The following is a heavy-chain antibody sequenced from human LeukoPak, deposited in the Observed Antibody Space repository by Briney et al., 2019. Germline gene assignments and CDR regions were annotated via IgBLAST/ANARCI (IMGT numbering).Heavy chain of an antibody. J-gene: IGHJ5*02. D-gene: IGHD3-10*01. V-gene: IGHV3-21*01. CDR3: ARDKIAVRGKNWFDP. CDR2: ISSSSSYI. Sequence: GGSLRLSCAASGFTFSSYSMNWVRQAPGKGLEWVSSISSSSSYIYYADSVKGRFTISRDNAKNSLYLQMNSLRAEDTAVYYCARDKIAVRGKNWFDPWGQGTLVTVSS. CDR1: GFTFSSYS.